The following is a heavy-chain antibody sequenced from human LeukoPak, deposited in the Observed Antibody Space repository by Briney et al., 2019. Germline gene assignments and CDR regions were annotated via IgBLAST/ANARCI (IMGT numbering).Heavy chain of an antibody. J-gene: IGHJ6*02. D-gene: IGHD2-21*02. CDR1: GYTFTSYG. CDR3: ARDFPITAGEYCGGDCYSYYYGMDV. V-gene: IGHV1-18*01. CDR2: ISAYNGNT. Sequence: GASVTVSCKASGYTFTSYGISWVRQAPGQGLEWMGWISAYNGNTNYAQKLQGRVTMTTDTSTSTAYMELRSLRSDDTAVYYCARDFPITAGEYCGGDCYSYYYGMDVWGQGTTVTVSS.